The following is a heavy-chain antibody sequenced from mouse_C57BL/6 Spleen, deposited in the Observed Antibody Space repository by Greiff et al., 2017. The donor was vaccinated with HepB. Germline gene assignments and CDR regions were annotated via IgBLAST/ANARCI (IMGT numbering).Heavy chain of an antibody. CDR1: GFSFNTYA. CDR2: IRSKSNNYAT. CDR3: VRHEGATMITTYYAMDY. V-gene: IGHV10-1*01. D-gene: IGHD2-4*01. J-gene: IGHJ4*01. Sequence: DVKLQESGGGLVQPKGSLKLSCAASGFSFNTYAMNWVRQAPGKGLEWVARIRSKSNNYATYYADSVKDRFTISRDDSESMLYLQMNNLKTEDTAMYYCVRHEGATMITTYYAMDYWGQGTSVTVSS.